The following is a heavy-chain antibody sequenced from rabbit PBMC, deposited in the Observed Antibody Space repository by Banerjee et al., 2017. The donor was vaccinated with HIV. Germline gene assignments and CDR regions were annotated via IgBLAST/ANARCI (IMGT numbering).Heavy chain of an antibody. V-gene: IGHV1S45*01. J-gene: IGHJ3*01. CDR1: GFSFSNKYV. CDR2: INTSSGTT. D-gene: IGHD1-1*01. CDR3: ARGVVGGGGNWGL. Sequence: QQQLEESGGDLVKPEGSLTLTCTASGFSFSNKYVMCWVRQAPGKGLEWIACINTSSGTTVYATWAKGRFTISKTSSTTVTLQMTSLTAADTATYFCARGVVGGGGNWGLWGQGTLVTVS.